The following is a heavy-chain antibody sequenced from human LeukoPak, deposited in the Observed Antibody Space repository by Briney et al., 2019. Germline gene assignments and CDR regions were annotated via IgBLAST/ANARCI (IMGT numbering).Heavy chain of an antibody. J-gene: IGHJ4*02. CDR3: ARGVGQQLAFDY. V-gene: IGHV4-34*01. CDR1: GGSISSYY. D-gene: IGHD6-13*01. Sequence: PSETLSLTCTVSGGSISSYYWSWIRQPPGKGLEWIGEINHSGSTNYNPSLKSRVTISVDTSKNQFSLKLSSVTAADTAVYYCARGVGQQLAFDYWGQGTLVTVSS. CDR2: INHSGST.